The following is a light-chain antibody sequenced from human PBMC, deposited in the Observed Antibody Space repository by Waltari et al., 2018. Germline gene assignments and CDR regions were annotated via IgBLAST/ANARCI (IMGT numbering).Light chain of an antibody. CDR3: QQYYQTPNT. CDR2: RAS. CDR1: QSVLYGSTNQHL. V-gene: IGKV4-1*01. Sequence: DIVLTQSPDSLAVYLGERATLHCRTSQSVLYGSTNQHLLAWYQHKPGQPPKLLIFRASARESGVPDRFNGSVSGTDFTLTISDLQAEDVATYFCQQYYQTPNTFGRGTNLEI. J-gene: IGKJ2*01.